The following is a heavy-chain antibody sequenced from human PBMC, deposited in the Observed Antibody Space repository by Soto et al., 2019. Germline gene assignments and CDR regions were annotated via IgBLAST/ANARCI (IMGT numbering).Heavy chain of an antibody. CDR3: ARRYCTSTSCDAFDY. CDR1: GGSVSGYY. J-gene: IGHJ4*02. CDR2: INHSGST. V-gene: IGHV4-34*01. Sequence: QVQLQQWGAGLLKPSETLSLTCAVYGGSVSGYYWSWIRQPPGKGLEWIGEINHSGSTNYKPSLKSRVNISVNTSKNQFSLKLSAVTAADTAVYYCARRYCTSTSCDAFDYWGQGAMVTVSS. D-gene: IGHD2-2*01.